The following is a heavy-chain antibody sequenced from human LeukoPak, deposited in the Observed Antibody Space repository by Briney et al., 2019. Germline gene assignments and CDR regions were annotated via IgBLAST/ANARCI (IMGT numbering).Heavy chain of an antibody. J-gene: IGHJ5*02. Sequence: ASVKVSCKASGYTFTGYYMHWVRQAPGQGLEWMGRINPNSGGTNYAQKFQGRVTMTRDTSISTAYMELSRLRPDDTAVYYCARSRRITMIVVVSNWFDPWGQGTLVTVSS. CDR1: GYTFTGYY. CDR2: INPNSGGT. D-gene: IGHD3-22*01. V-gene: IGHV1-2*06. CDR3: ARSRRITMIVVVSNWFDP.